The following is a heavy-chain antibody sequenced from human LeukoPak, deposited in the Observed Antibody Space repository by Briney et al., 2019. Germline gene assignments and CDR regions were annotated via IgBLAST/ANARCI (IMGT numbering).Heavy chain of an antibody. CDR2: ITSDGSAT. D-gene: IGHD2-15*01. CDR1: GFTFSSYW. J-gene: IGHJ2*01. V-gene: IGHV3-74*01. CDR3: ARDASPGYFDL. Sequence: GGSLRLSCAVSGFTFSSYWMHWVRQGPGKGLAWVSRITSDGSATDYADSVKGRFTISRDNAKNTLYLHMDSLRAEATAVYYCARDASPGYFDLWGRGTLVTVSS.